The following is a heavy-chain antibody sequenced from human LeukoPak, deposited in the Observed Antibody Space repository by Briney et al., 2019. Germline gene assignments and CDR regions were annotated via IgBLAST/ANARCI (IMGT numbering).Heavy chain of an antibody. CDR3: ARVGRRQLWSDY. CDR1: GGSISSGGYY. D-gene: IGHD5-18*01. J-gene: IGHJ4*02. V-gene: IGHV4-31*03. Sequence: SQTLSLTCTVSGGSISSGGYYWSWIRQHPGKGLEWIGYIYYSGSTYYNPSLKSRVTISVDTSKNQFSLKLSSVTAADTAVYYCARVGRRQLWSDYWGQGTLVTVSS. CDR2: IYYSGST.